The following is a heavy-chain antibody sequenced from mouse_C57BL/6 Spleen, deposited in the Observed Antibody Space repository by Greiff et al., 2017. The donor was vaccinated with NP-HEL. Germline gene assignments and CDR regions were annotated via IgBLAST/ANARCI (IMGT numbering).Heavy chain of an antibody. CDR2: INPSNGGT. J-gene: IGHJ3*01. D-gene: IGHD3-1*01. Sequence: VQLQQPGTELVKPGASVKLSCKASGYTFTSYWMHWVKQRPGQGLEWIGNINPSNGGTNYNEKFKSKATLTVDKSSSTAYMQLSSLTSEDSAVYYFARSGSASAWFAYWGQGTLVTVSA. CDR1: GYTFTSYW. V-gene: IGHV1-53*01. CDR3: ARSGSASAWFAY.